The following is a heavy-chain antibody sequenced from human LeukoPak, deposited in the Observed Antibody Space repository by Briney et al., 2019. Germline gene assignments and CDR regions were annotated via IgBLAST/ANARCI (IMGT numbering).Heavy chain of an antibody. CDR1: GGSISSGSYY. Sequence: PSETLSLTCTVSGGSISSGSYYWTWIRQSAGKGLEWIGRVYSRGSTNYNPSLKSRATISLDTSKNEFSLILTSVTVADTAVYYCVGGYNSGWPDYWGQGTLVIVSS. CDR2: VYSRGST. J-gene: IGHJ4*02. D-gene: IGHD6-19*01. V-gene: IGHV4-61*02. CDR3: VGGYNSGWPDY.